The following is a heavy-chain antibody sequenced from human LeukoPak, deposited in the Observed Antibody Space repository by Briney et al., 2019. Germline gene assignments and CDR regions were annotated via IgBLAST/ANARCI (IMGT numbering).Heavy chain of an antibody. J-gene: IGHJ4*02. Sequence: GALRLSCAASGFTFSSYSMNWVRQAPGKGLEWVSSISSSSTYIYYADSVKGRFTVSRDNAKNSLYLQMNSLRAEDTAVYFCASQYTSSRIFDAWGQGTLVTVSS. CDR1: GFTFSSYS. CDR3: ASQYTSSRIFDA. D-gene: IGHD6-13*01. V-gene: IGHV3-21*01. CDR2: ISSSSTYI.